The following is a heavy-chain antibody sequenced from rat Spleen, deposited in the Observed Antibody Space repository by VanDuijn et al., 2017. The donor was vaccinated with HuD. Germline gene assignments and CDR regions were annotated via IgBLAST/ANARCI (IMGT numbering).Heavy chain of an antibody. V-gene: IGHV2S12*01. CDR3: AREEGPLVMDA. D-gene: IGHD1-11*01. Sequence: QVQLKESGPGLVQPSQTLSLTCTVSGFSLTSNGVGWVRQPPGKGLEWIAAMSSGGSTYYNSTLKYRLTISRDTSKSQVFLKMNSLQTEDTATYYCAREEGPLVMDAWGQGASVTVSS. J-gene: IGHJ4*01. CDR1: GFSLTSNG. CDR2: MSSGGST.